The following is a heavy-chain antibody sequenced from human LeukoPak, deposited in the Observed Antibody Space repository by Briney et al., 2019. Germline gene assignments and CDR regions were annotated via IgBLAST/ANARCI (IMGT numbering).Heavy chain of an antibody. J-gene: IGHJ4*02. CDR2: IHRGGST. Sequence: GGALRLSCAASGFTVSDNYMSWVRQAPGKGLEWGSLIHRGGSTYYADSVKGRFTIARDNSKNTLYLQMNSLRAEDTAVYYCASAKNYCGGGSCYLGYWGQGTLVTVSS. CDR3: ASAKNYCGGGSCYLGY. V-gene: IGHV3-53*01. D-gene: IGHD2-15*01. CDR1: GFTVSDNY.